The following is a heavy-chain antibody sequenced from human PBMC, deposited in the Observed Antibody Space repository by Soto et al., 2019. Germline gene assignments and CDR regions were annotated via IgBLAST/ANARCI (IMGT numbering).Heavy chain of an antibody. CDR2: IYYSGST. J-gene: IGHJ4*02. CDR1: GGSIKNYY. V-gene: IGHV4-59*01. CDR3: VRTNYFDY. Sequence: QVQLQESGPGVVKPSETLSLTCTVSGGSIKNYYWSWIRQPPGKGLEWIGYIYYSGSTNYTPSLKSRVTMSLDTSKNQFSLKVSSVTAADTAVYYCVRTNYFDYWGQGTLVTVSS.